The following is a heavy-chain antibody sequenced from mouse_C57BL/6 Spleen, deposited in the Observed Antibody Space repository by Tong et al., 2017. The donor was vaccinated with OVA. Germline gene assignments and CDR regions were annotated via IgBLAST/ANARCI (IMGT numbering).Heavy chain of an antibody. CDR2: IWTGGGT. Sequence: VQLQESGPGPVAPSQSLSITCTVSGFSLTSYAISWVRQPPGKGLEWLGVIWTGGGTNYNSAFKSRLSISKDNSKSQVFLKMNSLQTDDTARYYCASTYGSIRGGFAYWGQGTLVTVSA. V-gene: IGHV2-9-1*01. CDR1: GFSLTSYA. J-gene: IGHJ3*01. CDR3: ASTYGSIRGGFAY. D-gene: IGHD1-1*01.